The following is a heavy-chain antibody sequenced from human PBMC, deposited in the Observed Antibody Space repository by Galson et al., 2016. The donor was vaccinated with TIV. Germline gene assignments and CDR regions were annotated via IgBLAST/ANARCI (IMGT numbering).Heavy chain of an antibody. J-gene: IGHJ4*02. CDR2: INAGNDNT. CDR3: ARPPYCGGDCFKYDS. V-gene: IGHV1-3*01. D-gene: IGHD2-21*01. Sequence: SVKVSCKASGYTFRIYAMHWVRQAPGQRLEWMGCINAGNDNTKYSQKFQGRVTITRDTPANTAYMELSSLRSKDTAVYYCARPPYCGGDCFKYDSWGQGTLVTVSS. CDR1: GYTFRIYA.